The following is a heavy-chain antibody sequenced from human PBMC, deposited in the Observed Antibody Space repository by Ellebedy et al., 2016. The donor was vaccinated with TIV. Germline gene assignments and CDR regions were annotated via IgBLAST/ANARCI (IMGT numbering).Heavy chain of an antibody. CDR1: GFNVSSNY. Sequence: GESLKIYCAASGFNVSSNYMNWVRQAPGKGLEWVSVIYSGGDGGDTYYAASVKGRFTISRDNSKNTLYLQMNSLRAEDTAVYYCARDAAGNGGKLDYWGQGALVTVSS. CDR2: IYSGGDGGDT. D-gene: IGHD4-23*01. CDR3: ARDAAGNGGKLDY. V-gene: IGHV3-53*01. J-gene: IGHJ4*02.